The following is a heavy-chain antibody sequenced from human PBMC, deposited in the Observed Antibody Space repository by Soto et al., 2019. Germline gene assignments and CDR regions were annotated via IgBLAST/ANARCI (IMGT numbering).Heavy chain of an antibody. CDR1: SASISSYY. V-gene: IGHV4-59*08. D-gene: IGHD6-19*01. CDR3: ARAVGDPLYYLDY. CDR2: TDYSGNT. J-gene: IGHJ4*02. Sequence: QVQLQESGPGLVRPSETLSLTCTVSSASISSYYWIWVRQSPGKGLEWIGYTDYSGNTNYNPPLKSRVTISVDTSKNQFSLRLSSVTAADTAVYYCARAVGDPLYYLDYWGQGTLVTVSS.